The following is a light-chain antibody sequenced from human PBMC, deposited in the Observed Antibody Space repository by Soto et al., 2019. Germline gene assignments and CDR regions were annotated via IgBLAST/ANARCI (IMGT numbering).Light chain of an antibody. J-gene: IGLJ3*02. Sequence: QSVLTQPPSVSGAPGQRVTIPCTGSSSNIGAGYDVHWYQHLPGTAPKLLIYGNTNRPSGVPDRFSGSKSGTSASLAITGLQAEDEADYYCQSYDSSLSGWVFGGGTKVTVL. CDR3: QSYDSSLSGWV. CDR1: SSNIGAGYD. CDR2: GNT. V-gene: IGLV1-40*01.